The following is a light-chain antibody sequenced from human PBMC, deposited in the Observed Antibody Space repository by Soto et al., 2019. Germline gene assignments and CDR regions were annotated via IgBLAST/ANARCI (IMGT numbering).Light chain of an antibody. J-gene: IGKJ1*01. CDR3: QQANSVPWT. CDR1: QRISSW. V-gene: IGKV1-12*01. CDR2: ATS. Sequence: QMTQSPSSVSASVGDRVILTCRASQRISSWLAWYHQRPGKAPKLLIYATSTLETGVPSRFSGSGSGRDFTLTISSLQPEDLGTYFCQQANSVPWTFGQGTKVEVK.